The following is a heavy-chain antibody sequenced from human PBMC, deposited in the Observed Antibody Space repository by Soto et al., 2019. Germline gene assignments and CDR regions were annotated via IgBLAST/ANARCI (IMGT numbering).Heavy chain of an antibody. V-gene: IGHV3-23*01. J-gene: IGHJ4*02. D-gene: IGHD2-15*01. CDR1: GFTFSNYA. CDR2: ISDSGVTT. CDR3: VRDLWCFES. Sequence: GGSLRLSCAASGFTFSNYAMTWVRQAPGKGLEWVSTISDSGVTTHYADSVRGRFTISRDNSKNTLNLQMSSLRAEDTAVYYCVRDLWCFESWGQGTLVTGS.